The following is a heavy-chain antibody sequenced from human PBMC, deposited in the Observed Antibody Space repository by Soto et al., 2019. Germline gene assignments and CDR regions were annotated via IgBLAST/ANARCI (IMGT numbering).Heavy chain of an antibody. CDR2: IYHSGST. J-gene: IGHJ5*02. CDR3: ARIRFSSSWGGRLFDP. CDR1: GGSISSSNW. V-gene: IGHV4-4*02. D-gene: IGHD6-13*01. Sequence: KTSETLSLTCAVSGGSISSSNWWSWVRQHPGKGLEWIGEIYHSGSTNYNPSLKSRVTISVDKSKNQFSLKLSSVTAADTAVYYCARIRFSSSWGGRLFDPWGQGTLVTVSS.